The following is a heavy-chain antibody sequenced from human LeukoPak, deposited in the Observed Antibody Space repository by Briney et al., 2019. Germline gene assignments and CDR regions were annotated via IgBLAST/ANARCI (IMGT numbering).Heavy chain of an antibody. V-gene: IGHV1-69*01. D-gene: IGHD2-15*01. J-gene: IGHJ3*02. CDR1: GGTFSSYA. CDR3: ARELKGGAFDI. CDR2: IIPIFGTA. Sequence: SVKVSCKASGGTFSSYAISWVRQAPGQGLEWMGGIIPIFGTANYAQKFQGRVTITADESTSTAYMELSSLRSDDTAVYYCARELKGGAFDIWGQGTMVTVSS.